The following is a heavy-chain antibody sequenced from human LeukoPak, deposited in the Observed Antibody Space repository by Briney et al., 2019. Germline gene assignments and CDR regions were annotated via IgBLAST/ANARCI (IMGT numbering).Heavy chain of an antibody. CDR3: ARDRGYYGSGSPYFDY. CDR1: GGSISSSSYY. V-gene: IGHV4-39*07. Sequence: SETLSLPCTVSGGSISSSSYYWGWIRQPPGKGLEWIGSIYYSGSTYYNPSLKSRVTISVDTSKNQFSLKLSSVTAADTAVYYCARDRGYYGSGSPYFDYWGQGTLVTVSS. J-gene: IGHJ4*02. CDR2: IYYSGST. D-gene: IGHD3-10*01.